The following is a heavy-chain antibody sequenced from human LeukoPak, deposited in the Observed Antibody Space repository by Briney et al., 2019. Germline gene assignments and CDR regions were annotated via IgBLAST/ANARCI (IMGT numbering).Heavy chain of an antibody. CDR3: ARDQLIAARPAALGY. V-gene: IGHV1-69*04. CDR1: GGTFSSYT. Sequence: AVKVSCKASGGTFSSYTISWVRQAPGQGLEWMGRIIPILGIAKYAQKFQGRVTIIADKSTSTAYMELSSLRSEDTAVYYCARDQLIAARPAALGYWGQGTLVTVSS. D-gene: IGHD6-6*01. CDR2: IIPILGIA. J-gene: IGHJ4*02.